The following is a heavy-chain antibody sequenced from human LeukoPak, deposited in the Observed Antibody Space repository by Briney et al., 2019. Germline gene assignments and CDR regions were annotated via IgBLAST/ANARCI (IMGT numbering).Heavy chain of an antibody. D-gene: IGHD6-6*01. V-gene: IGHV3-21*01. CDR1: GFTFSSYS. CDR2: ISSSSSYI. CDR3: ARDSHQSASSSFDY. J-gene: IGHJ4*02. Sequence: GGSLRLSCAASGFTFSSYSMNWVRQAPGKGLEWVSSISSSSSYIYYADSVKGRFTISRDNAKNSLYLQMNSLRAEDTAVYYCARDSHQSASSSFDYWGQGTLVTVSS.